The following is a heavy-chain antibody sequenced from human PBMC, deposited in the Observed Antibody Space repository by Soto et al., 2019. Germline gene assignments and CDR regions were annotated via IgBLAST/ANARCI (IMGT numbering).Heavy chain of an antibody. Sequence: GESLKISCKGSGYNFTSYWIAWVRQMPGKGLEWMGIIYPGDSDTRYSPSFQGQVTISVDKSISTAYLQWSSLKASDTAMYFCARPGYTSNWYSDYWGQGTLVTVSS. CDR2: IYPGDSDT. D-gene: IGHD6-13*01. CDR3: ARPGYTSNWYSDY. CDR1: GYNFTSYW. J-gene: IGHJ4*02. V-gene: IGHV5-51*01.